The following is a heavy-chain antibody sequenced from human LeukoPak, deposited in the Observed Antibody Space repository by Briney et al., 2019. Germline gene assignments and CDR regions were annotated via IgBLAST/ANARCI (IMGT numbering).Heavy chain of an antibody. CDR1: GGTFSSYA. CDR2: IIPILGIA. D-gene: IGHD6-13*01. J-gene: IGHJ5*02. Sequence: SVKVSCKASGGTFSSYAISWVRQAPGQGLEWMGRIIPILGIANYAQKFQGRVTITADKSASTAYMELSSLRSEDTAVYYCARSPSDIIAAAEFDPWGQGTLVTVSS. V-gene: IGHV1-69*04. CDR3: ARSPSDIIAAAEFDP.